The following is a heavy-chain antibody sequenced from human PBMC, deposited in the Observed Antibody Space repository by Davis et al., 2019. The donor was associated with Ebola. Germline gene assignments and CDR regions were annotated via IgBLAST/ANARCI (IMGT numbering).Heavy chain of an antibody. CDR3: ARAPEYQLFLDY. CDR1: GFTVSSNY. Sequence: GGSLRLSCAASGFTVSSNYMSWVRQAPGKGLEWVSVIYSGGSTYYADSVKGRFTISRDNSKKTLYLQMNSLRAEDTAVYYCARAPEYQLFLDYWGQGTLVTVSS. V-gene: IGHV3-53*05. J-gene: IGHJ4*02. CDR2: IYSGGST. D-gene: IGHD2-2*01.